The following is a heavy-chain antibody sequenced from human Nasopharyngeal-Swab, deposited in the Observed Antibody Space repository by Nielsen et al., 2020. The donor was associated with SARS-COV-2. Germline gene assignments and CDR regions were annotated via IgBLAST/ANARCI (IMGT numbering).Heavy chain of an antibody. J-gene: IGHJ4*02. CDR3: TGYSTIFY. CDR1: GFTFGDYA. D-gene: IGHD2-2*01. Sequence: GGSLRLSCTTSGFTFGDYAMSWVRQAPGKGLEWVGFIRSEASGGTAEYAVSVEGRFSISRDDSKSIAYLQMNSLKTEDTAVYYCTGYSTIFYWGQGTLVTVSS. V-gene: IGHV3-49*04. CDR2: IRSEASGGTA.